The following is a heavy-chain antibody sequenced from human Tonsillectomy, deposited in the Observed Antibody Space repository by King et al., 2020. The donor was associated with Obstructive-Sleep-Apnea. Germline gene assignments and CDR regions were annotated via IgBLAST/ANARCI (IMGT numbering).Heavy chain of an antibody. D-gene: IGHD3-22*01. Sequence: QLQESGPGLVKPSQTLSLTCTVSGGSISSGGYYWSWIRQHPGKGLEWIGYIYYSGSTYYNPSLKSRVTISVDTSKNQFSLKLSSLTAADTAVYYCAGGSSGYRDAFDIWGQGTMVTVSS. V-gene: IGHV4-31*03. CDR1: GGSISSGGYY. J-gene: IGHJ3*02. CDR2: IYYSGST. CDR3: AGGSSGYRDAFDI.